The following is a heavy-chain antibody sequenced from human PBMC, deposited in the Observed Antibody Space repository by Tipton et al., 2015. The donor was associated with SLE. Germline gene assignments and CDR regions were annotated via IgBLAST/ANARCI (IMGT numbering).Heavy chain of an antibody. CDR1: GASVGTYC. V-gene: IGHV4-59*02. J-gene: IGHJ4*02. D-gene: IGHD1-26*01. CDR3: ARGLFPWELFY. CDR2: VCNSGST. Sequence: TLSLTCIVSGASVGTYCWNWLRQSPGKGLEWIGCVCNSGSTNYSPSLESRGTISVDMSKNQFSLKLSSVTAADTAVYYCARGLFPWELFYWGQGTLVTVSS.